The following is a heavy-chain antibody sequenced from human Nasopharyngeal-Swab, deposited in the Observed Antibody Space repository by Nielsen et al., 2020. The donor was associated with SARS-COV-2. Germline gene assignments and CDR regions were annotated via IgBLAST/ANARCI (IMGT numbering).Heavy chain of an antibody. CDR2: IYHSGST. CDR3: ARRSRYSYGYALDN. J-gene: IGHJ4*02. Sequence: WIRQPPGKGLEWIGSIYHSGSTYYNPSLRSRVTILVDTSKNQFSLKLYSVTAADTAIYYCARRSRYSYGYALDNWGPGTLVTVSS. D-gene: IGHD5-18*01. V-gene: IGHV4-38-2*01.